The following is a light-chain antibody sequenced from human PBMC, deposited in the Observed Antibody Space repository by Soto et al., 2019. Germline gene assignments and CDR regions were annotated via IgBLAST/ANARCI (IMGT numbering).Light chain of an antibody. CDR1: GSDVGGYNY. CDR2: EVI. V-gene: IGLV2-8*01. J-gene: IGLJ1*01. CDR3: SSYAGSNIF. Sequence: QSALTLPPSASGSPGQSVTISCTGTGSDVGGYNYVSWYQQHPDKAPKLMIYEVIKRPSGVPDRFSGSKSGNTASLTVSGLQAEDEADYYCSSYAGSNIFFGTGTKVTVL.